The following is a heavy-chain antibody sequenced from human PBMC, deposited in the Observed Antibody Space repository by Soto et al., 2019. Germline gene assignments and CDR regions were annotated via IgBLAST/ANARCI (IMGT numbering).Heavy chain of an antibody. CDR2: IHHSGTT. V-gene: IGHV4-4*02. Sequence: QVQLQESGPGLVQPAGTLSLTCTVSGGSVTSRNWWIWVRHPPGKGLEWIGAIHHSGTTDYNPSLKGRATISVDKSKNHFSLRLTSVTAADTALYYCARQELELDWFDPWGQGTLVSVSS. D-gene: IGHD1-7*01. J-gene: IGHJ5*02. CDR3: ARQELELDWFDP. CDR1: GGSVTSRNW.